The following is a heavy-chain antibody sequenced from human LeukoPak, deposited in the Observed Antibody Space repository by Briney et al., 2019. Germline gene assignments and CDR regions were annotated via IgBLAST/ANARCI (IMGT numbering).Heavy chain of an antibody. J-gene: IGHJ4*02. CDR1: GFTFTHYA. V-gene: IGHV3-30*03. Sequence: GGSLRLSCAASGFTFTHYAMHWVRQTPGKGLEWVAVIFYDGTIQYYSDSVRGRLIVPRDNPKNTLYLQMNSLRAEDTAVYYCARDSVSGSYASVYWGRGTLVTVSS. CDR3: ARDSVSGSYASVY. D-gene: IGHD1-26*01. CDR2: IFYDGTIQ.